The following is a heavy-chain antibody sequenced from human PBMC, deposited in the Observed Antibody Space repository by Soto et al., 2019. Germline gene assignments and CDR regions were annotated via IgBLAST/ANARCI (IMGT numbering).Heavy chain of an antibody. CDR1: GGTFSSYA. CDR3: ARGGQLPPLRYFDY. Sequence: QVQLVQSGAEVKKPGSSVKVSCKASGGTFSSYAISWVRQAPGQGLEWMGGIIPIFGTANYAQKFQGRVTXIASEXXSTAYRELSSLRSEDTAVYYCARGGQLPPLRYFDYWGQGTLVTVSS. J-gene: IGHJ4*02. V-gene: IGHV1-69*12. CDR2: IIPIFGTA. D-gene: IGHD1-26*01.